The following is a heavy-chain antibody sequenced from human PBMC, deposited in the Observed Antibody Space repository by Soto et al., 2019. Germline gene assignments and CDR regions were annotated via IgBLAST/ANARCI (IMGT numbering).Heavy chain of an antibody. CDR2: IDWDDDK. CDR1: GFSLSTSGMR. D-gene: IGHD3-22*01. J-gene: IGHJ4*02. CDR3: ARSPGSGYDY. Sequence: GPTLVNPTQTLTLTCTFSGFSLSTSGMRVSWIRQPPGKALEWLARIDWDDDKFYSTSLKTRLTISKDTSKNQVVLTMTNMDPVDTATYYCARSPGSGYDYWGQGTLVTVSS. V-gene: IGHV2-70*04.